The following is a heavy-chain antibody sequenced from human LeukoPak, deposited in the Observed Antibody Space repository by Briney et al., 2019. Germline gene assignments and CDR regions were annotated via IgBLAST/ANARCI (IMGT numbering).Heavy chain of an antibody. Sequence: GGSLRLSCAASGFTFSSYSMNWVRQAPGKGLEWVSSISSSSSYIYYADSVKGRFTISRDNPKNTLYLQMNSLRAEDTAVYYCAKDGLIAVAGLLDYWGQGTLVTVSS. D-gene: IGHD6-19*01. CDR1: GFTFSSYS. CDR3: AKDGLIAVAGLLDY. J-gene: IGHJ4*02. CDR2: ISSSSSYI. V-gene: IGHV3-21*01.